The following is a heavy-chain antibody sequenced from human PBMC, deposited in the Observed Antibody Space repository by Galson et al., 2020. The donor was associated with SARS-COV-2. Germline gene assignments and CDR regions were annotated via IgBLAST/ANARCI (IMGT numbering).Heavy chain of an antibody. D-gene: IGHD2-15*01. CDR1: GYTLTELS. J-gene: IGHJ6*02. V-gene: IGHV1-24*01. CDR2: FDPEDGET. CDR3: ATLDCSGGSCDSWGGMDV. Sequence: ASVKVSCKVSGYTLTELSMHWVRQAPGKGLEWMGGFDPEDGETIYAQKFQGRVTMTEDTSTDTAYMELSSLRSEDTAVYYCATLDCSGGSCDSWGGMDVWGQGATVTVSS.